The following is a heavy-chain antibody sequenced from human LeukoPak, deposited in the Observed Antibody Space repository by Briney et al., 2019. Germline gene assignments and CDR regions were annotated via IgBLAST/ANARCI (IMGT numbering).Heavy chain of an antibody. J-gene: IGHJ5*02. CDR3: ARRSDYYDTSTNWFDP. V-gene: IGHV3-13*01. CDR2: IDTAGDT. CDR1: GFTFTSYD. Sequence: GGSLRLSCATSGFTFTSYDMHWVRQATGKGLEWVSAIDTAGDTYYPGSVKGRFTISRANAKNSLYLQMNSLRAGDRAVYYCARRSDYYDTSTNWFDPWGQGTLVTVSS. D-gene: IGHD3-22*01.